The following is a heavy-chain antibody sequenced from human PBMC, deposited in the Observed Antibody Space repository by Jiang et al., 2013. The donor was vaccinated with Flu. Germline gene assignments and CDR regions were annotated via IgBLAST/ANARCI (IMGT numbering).Heavy chain of an antibody. CDR3: AYRPGILSPGGGYYFAF. CDR1: GFSFTTTGVG. Sequence: KPTQTLTLTCTFSGFSFTTTGVGVGWIRQPPGKALEWLALISWNYGDRYSPSLKNRVTITKDTSKNQVVLTMTNMDPVDTATYYCAYRPGILSPGGGYYFAFWGQGTLVSVSS. J-gene: IGHJ4*02. V-gene: IGHV2-5*01. CDR2: ISWNYGD. D-gene: IGHD3-16*01.